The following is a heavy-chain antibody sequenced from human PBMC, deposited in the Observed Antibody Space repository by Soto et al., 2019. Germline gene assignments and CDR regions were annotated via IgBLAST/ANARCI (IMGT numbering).Heavy chain of an antibody. D-gene: IGHD3-9*01. Sequence: EVQLVESGGVLVQPGESLRLSCAASGFTFRSYSMHWVRQAPGKGLVWVSRINSDGSTTTYADSVKGRFTISRDNAKNTLYLQMNSLRAEDTAVYYCVNYDITKDWGQGTLVTVSS. CDR3: VNYDITKD. J-gene: IGHJ1*01. CDR2: INSDGSTT. CDR1: GFTFRSYS. V-gene: IGHV3-74*01.